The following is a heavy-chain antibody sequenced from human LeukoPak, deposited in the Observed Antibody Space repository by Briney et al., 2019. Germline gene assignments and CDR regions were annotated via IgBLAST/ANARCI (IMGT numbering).Heavy chain of an antibody. CDR1: GFTFSDYW. D-gene: IGHD5-18*01. CDR2: FKGDGNSL. CDR3: ATGDYSYGHH. Sequence: PGGSLRLSCAASGFTFSDYWMHWVRHAPGKGLVWVSRFKGDGNSLSYAAAVKGRFTMSTDNAKRTFYLQMSSLRAEDTAVYYRATGDYSYGHHWGQGTLVIVSS. J-gene: IGHJ5*02. V-gene: IGHV3-74*01.